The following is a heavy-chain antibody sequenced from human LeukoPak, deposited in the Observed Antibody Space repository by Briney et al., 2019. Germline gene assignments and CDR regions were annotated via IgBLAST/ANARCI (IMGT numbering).Heavy chain of an antibody. CDR3: ARGIAAAGAYYYYYYMDV. CDR2: FDPEDGET. CDR1: GYTLTELS. D-gene: IGHD6-13*01. V-gene: IGHV1-24*01. J-gene: IGHJ6*03. Sequence: ASVKVSCKVSGYTLTELSMHWVRQAPGKGLEWMGGFDPEDGETIYAQKFQGRVTITTDESTSTAYMELSSLRSEDTAVYYCARGIAAAGAYYYYYYMDVWGKGTTVTVSS.